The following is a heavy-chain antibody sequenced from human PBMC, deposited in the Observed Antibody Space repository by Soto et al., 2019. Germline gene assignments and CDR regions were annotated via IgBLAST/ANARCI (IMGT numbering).Heavy chain of an antibody. D-gene: IGHD6-6*01. J-gene: IGHJ3*02. CDR2: IWYDGSNK. CDR3: ARSGIAARPGAFDI. CDR1: GFTFSSYG. V-gene: IGHV3-33*08. Sequence: GGSLRLSCAASGFTFSSYGMHWVRQAPGKGLEWVAVIWYDGSNKYYADSVKGRFTISRDNSKNTLYLQMNSLRAEDMAVYYCARSGIAARPGAFDIWGQGTMVTVSS.